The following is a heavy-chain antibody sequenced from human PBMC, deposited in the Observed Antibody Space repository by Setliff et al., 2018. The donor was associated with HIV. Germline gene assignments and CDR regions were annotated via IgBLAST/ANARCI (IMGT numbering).Heavy chain of an antibody. D-gene: IGHD1-1*01. CDR1: GLSLSTSGVG. CDR3: AYSGRQLRGPYFDF. J-gene: IGHJ4*02. CDR2: IYWNNNK. Sequence: SGPTLVNPTQTLTLTCTFSGLSLSTSGVGVGWIRQSPRKALEWLAFIYWNNNKHYSTSLKSRLTVTKDTSKIRVVFTMTNMDPVDTATYYCAYSGRQLRGPYFDFWGQGTPVTVSS. V-gene: IGHV2-5*01.